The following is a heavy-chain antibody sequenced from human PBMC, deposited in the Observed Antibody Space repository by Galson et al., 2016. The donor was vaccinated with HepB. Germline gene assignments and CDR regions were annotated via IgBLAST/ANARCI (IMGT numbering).Heavy chain of an antibody. CDR1: GGSISSGGYY. CDR3: AMRREGSGWPFDF. J-gene: IGHJ4*02. D-gene: IGHD6-25*01. V-gene: IGHV4-31*03. CDR2: IYYSGNT. Sequence: TLSLTCTVSGGSISSGGYYCTWIRQLPGKGLEWIGYIYYSGNTYYNPSLKSRVTISVDMSKNQFSLNLSSVTAADTAVYYCAMRREGSGWPFDFWGQGTLVTVSS.